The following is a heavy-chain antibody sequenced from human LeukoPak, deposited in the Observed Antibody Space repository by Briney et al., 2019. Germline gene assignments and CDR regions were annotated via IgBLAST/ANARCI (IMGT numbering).Heavy chain of an antibody. D-gene: IGHD6-6*01. CDR3: ARDPSSIAARPGGLDAFDI. J-gene: IGHJ3*02. V-gene: IGHV4-61*08. CDR1: GGSINSGGYY. Sequence: SETLSLTCAVSGGSINSGGYYWSWIRQPPGKGLEWIGYIYYSGSTNYNPSLKSRVTISVDTSKNQFSLKLSSVTAADTAVYYCARDPSSIAARPGGLDAFDIWGQGTMVTVSS. CDR2: IYYSGST.